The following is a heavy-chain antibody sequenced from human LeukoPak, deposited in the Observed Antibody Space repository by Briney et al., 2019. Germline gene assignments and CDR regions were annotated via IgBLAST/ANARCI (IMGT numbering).Heavy chain of an antibody. CDR1: GFTFSNYY. Sequence: GGSLRLSCAASGFTFSNYYMSWVRQAPGKGLEWVAVISYDGSNIQYGDSVKGRFTISRDNSKNTLYLQMNSLRAEDTAVYYCAKDRYSGSYLQTGPCAHWGQGTLVTVSS. V-gene: IGHV3-30*18. CDR3: AKDRYSGSYLQTGPCAH. D-gene: IGHD1-26*01. CDR2: ISYDGSNI. J-gene: IGHJ4*02.